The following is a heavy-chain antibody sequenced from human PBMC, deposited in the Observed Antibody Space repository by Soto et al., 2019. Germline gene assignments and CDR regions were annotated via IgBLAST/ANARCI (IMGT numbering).Heavy chain of an antibody. CDR3: ARYRTRANC. D-gene: IGHD3-16*02. CDR1: GFTFSNYN. J-gene: IGHJ4*02. CDR2: ISFSGSVI. Sequence: VHLVESGGGLVQPGGSLRLSCAASGFTFSNYNMNWVRQAPGKGLEWISYISFSGSVIYYADSVKCRFTISRDNANNSLYLRMNSLRAEDRAVYYCARYRTRANCWGQGTMVTVSS. V-gene: IGHV3-48*01.